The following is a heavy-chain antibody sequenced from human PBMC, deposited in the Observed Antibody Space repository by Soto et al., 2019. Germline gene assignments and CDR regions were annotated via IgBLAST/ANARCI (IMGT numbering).Heavy chain of an antibody. V-gene: IGHV1-18*01. J-gene: IGHJ6*02. Sequence: QVQLVQSGPELKKPGASVKVSCKASGYSFSGYGISWVRQAPGRGLEWMGWISGYNGNTNYAQKFQGRVTMTTDTSTSTAHMDLRSLTSDDTAVYYCAKDNTATSPSRYRFGMDVWGPGTTIIVS. CDR2: ISGYNGNT. CDR1: GYSFSGYG. CDR3: AKDNTATSPSRYRFGMDV. D-gene: IGHD4-17*01.